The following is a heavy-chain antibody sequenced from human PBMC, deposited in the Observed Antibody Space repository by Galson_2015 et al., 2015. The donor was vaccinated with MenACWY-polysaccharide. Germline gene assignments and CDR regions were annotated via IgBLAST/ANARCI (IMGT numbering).Heavy chain of an antibody. V-gene: IGHV3-11*01. CDR3: ARGHHGLDV. Sequence: SLRLSCAASGFSLGAWYMSWIRQAPGKGLEWLSYISKSGDSISYGDSVKGRFAISRDNAKNSLYLQLNSLEVEDTAIYYCARGHHGLDVWGQGTTVTVSS. J-gene: IGHJ6*02. CDR1: GFSLGAWY. CDR2: ISKSGDSI.